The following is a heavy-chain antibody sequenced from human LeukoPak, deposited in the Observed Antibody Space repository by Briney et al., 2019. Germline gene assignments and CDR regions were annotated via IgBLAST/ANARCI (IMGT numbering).Heavy chain of an antibody. Sequence: ASVKVSRKASGYTFTGYYMHWVRQAPGQGLEWMVWINPNSGGTNYAQNFQGRVTMTRDTSISTAYMELSRLRSDDTAVYYCARDPDGSGNYYFDYWGQGTLVTVSS. CDR3: ARDPDGSGNYYFDY. J-gene: IGHJ4*02. V-gene: IGHV1-2*02. D-gene: IGHD3-10*01. CDR1: GYTFTGYY. CDR2: INPNSGGT.